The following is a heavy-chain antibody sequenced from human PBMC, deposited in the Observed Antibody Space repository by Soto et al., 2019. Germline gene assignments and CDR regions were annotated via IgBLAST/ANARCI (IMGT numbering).Heavy chain of an antibody. CDR3: ARGCSGGSCYDY. Sequence: GGSLRLSCAASGVAFSEYGMHWVRQAPGKGLEWVAVTTYDGSSKYYPDSVKGRFTISRDNSKNTLFLQMNSLRSEDTAVYYCARGCSGGSCYDYWGQGTLVTVSS. CDR2: TTYDGSSK. J-gene: IGHJ4*02. CDR1: GVAFSEYG. D-gene: IGHD2-15*01. V-gene: IGHV3-30*03.